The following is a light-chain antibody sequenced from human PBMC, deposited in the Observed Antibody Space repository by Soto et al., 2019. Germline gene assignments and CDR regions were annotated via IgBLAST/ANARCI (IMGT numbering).Light chain of an antibody. CDR1: SSYVGSYNL. V-gene: IGLV2-23*02. CDR2: EVS. Sequence: QSALTQPASVSGSPGQSITISCTGTSSYVGSYNLVSWYQQHPGKAPKLMIYEVSKRPSGVSNGFSGSKSGNTASLTISGLQAEDEADYYCCSYAGSRIHYVFGTGTQLTVL. CDR3: CSYAGSRIHYV. J-gene: IGLJ1*01.